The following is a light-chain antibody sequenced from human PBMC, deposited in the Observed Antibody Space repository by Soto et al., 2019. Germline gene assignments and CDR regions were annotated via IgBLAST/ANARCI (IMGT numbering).Light chain of an antibody. J-gene: IGKJ1*01. CDR1: QSVSSY. Sequence: EIVLTQSPATLSLSPGERATLSCRASQSVSSYLAWYQQKPGQAPRLLIYDASNRATGIPARFSGSGSGTDFTLTISSLEPEDFAVYYCQEYDGAPITFGLGTKVDIK. CDR2: DAS. CDR3: QEYDGAPIT. V-gene: IGKV3-11*01.